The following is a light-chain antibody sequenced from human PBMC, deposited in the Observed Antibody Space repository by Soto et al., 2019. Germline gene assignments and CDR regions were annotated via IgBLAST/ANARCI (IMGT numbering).Light chain of an antibody. Sequence: DIVMTQSPDSLAVSLGERATINCKSSQTVLHRSNNKNYLAWYQQKPGQPPELLISWASTRESGVPDRFSGSGSGTDFTLTISSLQAEDVAVYYCQQYYTTPLTFGGGTKVEIK. CDR1: QTVLHRSNNKNY. CDR3: QQYYTTPLT. V-gene: IGKV4-1*01. J-gene: IGKJ4*01. CDR2: WAS.